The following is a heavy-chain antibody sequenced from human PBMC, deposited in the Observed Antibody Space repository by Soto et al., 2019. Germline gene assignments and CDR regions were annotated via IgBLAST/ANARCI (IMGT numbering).Heavy chain of an antibody. V-gene: IGHV1-69*08. J-gene: IGHJ6*02. CDR1: GDTFSSYT. D-gene: IGHD2-21*02. CDR3: ARRRYCGYDCYHKHYYGMDV. CDR2: IIPVLGTT. Sequence: QVQLVQSGAEVKKPGSSVKVSCRASGDTFSSYTVNWVRQAPGRGLEWLGRIIPVLGTTDYAQKFKGRVTITADKSTNMVYRXLSSLRSEDRAVYYCARRRYCGYDCYHKHYYGMDVWGQGTTVTVAS.